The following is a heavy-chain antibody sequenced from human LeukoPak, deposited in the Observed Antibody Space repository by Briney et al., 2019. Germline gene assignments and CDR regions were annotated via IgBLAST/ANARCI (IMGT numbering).Heavy chain of an antibody. Sequence: ASVKVSCKVSGYTLTELSMQWVRQAPGKGLEWMGGFDPEDGETIYAQKFQGRVTMTEDTSTDTAYMELSSLRSEDTAVYYCATRDLLWGNWFDPWGQGTLVTVSS. CDR2: FDPEDGET. CDR1: GYTLTELS. D-gene: IGHD2-21*01. J-gene: IGHJ5*02. CDR3: ATRDLLWGNWFDP. V-gene: IGHV1-24*01.